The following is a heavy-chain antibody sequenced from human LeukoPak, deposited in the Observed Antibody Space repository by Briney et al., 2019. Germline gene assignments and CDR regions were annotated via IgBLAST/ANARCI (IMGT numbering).Heavy chain of an antibody. CDR3: AKDSPARGGWLPPFDY. Sequence: GGSLRLSCAASGFTFSAYTIHWVRQAPGKGLEWVAVMSNDGSIKKYANSVKGRFTISRDNSKNTLYLQMNSLRAEDTAVYYCAKDSPARGGWLPPFDYWGQGTLVTVSS. J-gene: IGHJ4*02. CDR1: GFTFSAYT. CDR2: MSNDGSIK. V-gene: IGHV3-30-3*01. D-gene: IGHD3-22*01.